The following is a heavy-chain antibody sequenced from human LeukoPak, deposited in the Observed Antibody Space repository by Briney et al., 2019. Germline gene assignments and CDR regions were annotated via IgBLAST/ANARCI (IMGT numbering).Heavy chain of an antibody. CDR1: VYTFTSYY. CDR2: INPRGGNT. CDR3: AGGGPYVNYRFDY. V-gene: IGHV1-46*01. J-gene: IGHJ4*02. D-gene: IGHD4-17*01. Sequence: ASVKVSCKASVYTFTSYYLHWVRQAPGQGLEWMGIINPRGGNTKYAQKFQDTVTMTSDTSTNTVYMELNSLRFEDTAIYYCAGGGPYVNYRFDYWGQGTLVTVSS.